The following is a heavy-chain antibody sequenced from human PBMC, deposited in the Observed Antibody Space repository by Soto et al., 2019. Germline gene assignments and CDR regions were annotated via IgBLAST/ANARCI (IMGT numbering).Heavy chain of an antibody. CDR3: ANSITMVHNYYYGMDV. CDR1: GFTFSSYG. Sequence: GGSLRLSCAASGFTFSSYGMHWVRQAPGKGLEWVAVISYDGSNKYYADSVKGRFTISRDNSKNTLYLQMNSLRAEDTAVYYCANSITMVHNYYYGMDVWGQGTTVTVSS. CDR2: ISYDGSNK. V-gene: IGHV3-30*18. D-gene: IGHD3-10*01. J-gene: IGHJ6*02.